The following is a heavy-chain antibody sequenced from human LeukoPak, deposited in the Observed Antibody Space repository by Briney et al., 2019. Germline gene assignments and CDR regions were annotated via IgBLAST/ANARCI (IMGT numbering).Heavy chain of an antibody. J-gene: IGHJ5*02. D-gene: IGHD6-19*01. Sequence: ASVTVSFKASGYTFTVYYMHWVRQAPGQGLEWMGWINPNSGDTNSAQRFQGGVTMTRDTSLSTAYMELSRLTSDDTAVYYCARVPGYSSDKRTLNWFDPWGQGTLVTVSS. CDR1: GYTFTVYY. V-gene: IGHV1-2*02. CDR2: INPNSGDT. CDR3: ARVPGYSSDKRTLNWFDP.